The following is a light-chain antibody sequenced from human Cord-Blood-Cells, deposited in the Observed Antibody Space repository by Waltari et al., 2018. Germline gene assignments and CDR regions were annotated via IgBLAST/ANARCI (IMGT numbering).Light chain of an antibody. J-gene: IGKJ2*03. Sequence: EIVMTQSPATLSVSPGGRATLSCRASQSVSSNLAWYQQKPGQAPRLLIYGASPRATGIPARFSGSGSGTEFTRTISSLQSDDFAVYSCQQYNNWPYSFGQGTKLEIK. CDR1: QSVSSN. V-gene: IGKV3-15*01. CDR2: GAS. CDR3: QQYNNWPYS.